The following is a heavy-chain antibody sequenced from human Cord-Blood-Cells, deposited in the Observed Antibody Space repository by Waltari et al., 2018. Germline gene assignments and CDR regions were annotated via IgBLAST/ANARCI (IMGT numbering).Heavy chain of an antibody. CDR3: ARGRFIGYYYGSGSIPFDY. CDR1: GGSFSGYY. Sequence: QVQLQQWGAGLLKPSETLSLTCAVYGGSFSGYYWSWIRQPPGKGLEWIGEINHSGRPNYNPSLKSRVTISVDTSKNQFSLKLSSVTAADTAVYYCARGRFIGYYYGSGSIPFDYWGQGTLVTVSS. CDR2: INHSGRP. D-gene: IGHD3-10*01. J-gene: IGHJ4*02. V-gene: IGHV4-34*01.